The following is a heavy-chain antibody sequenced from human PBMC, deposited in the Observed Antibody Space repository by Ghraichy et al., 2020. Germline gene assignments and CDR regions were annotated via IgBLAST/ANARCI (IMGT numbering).Heavy chain of an antibody. V-gene: IGHV4-39*01. CDR3: ARRVGIAVAGDGRYFDY. D-gene: IGHD6-19*01. CDR2: IYYSGST. J-gene: IGHJ4*02. CDR1: GGSISSSSYY. Sequence: LNISCTVSGGSISSSSYYWGWIRQPPGKGLEWIGSIYYSGSTYYNPSLKSRVTISVDTSKNQFSLKLSSVTAADTAVYYCARRVGIAVAGDGRYFDYWGQGTLVTVSS.